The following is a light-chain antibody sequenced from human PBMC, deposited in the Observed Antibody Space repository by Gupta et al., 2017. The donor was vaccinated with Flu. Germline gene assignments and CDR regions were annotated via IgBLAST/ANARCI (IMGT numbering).Light chain of an antibody. Sequence: EIVLTQSPATLSLSPGERATLSCRASQSVSSYLAWYQQKPGQAPRLLIYDASNRAKGIPARFSGSGDGTDFTLTISSREPEDFAVYYCQQRSNGPPKLTFGGGTKVEIK. J-gene: IGKJ4*01. CDR3: QQRSNGPPKLT. V-gene: IGKV3-11*01. CDR1: QSVSSY. CDR2: DAS.